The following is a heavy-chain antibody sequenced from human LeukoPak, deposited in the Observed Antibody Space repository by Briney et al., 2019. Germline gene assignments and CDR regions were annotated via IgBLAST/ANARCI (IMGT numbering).Heavy chain of an antibody. V-gene: IGHV4-59*08. J-gene: IGHJ5*02. CDR3: ARLDRSGYEMGGTWFDP. Sequence: SETLSLTCTVSGASIRSSYWSWLRQPPGKGLEWIGYIYYTGSTNSNPSLKSRVTVSLDTSKNQFSLKLGSVTAADTAVYYCARLDRSGYEMGGTWFDPWGQGTLVTVSS. CDR1: GASIRSSY. CDR2: IYYTGST. D-gene: IGHD3-22*01.